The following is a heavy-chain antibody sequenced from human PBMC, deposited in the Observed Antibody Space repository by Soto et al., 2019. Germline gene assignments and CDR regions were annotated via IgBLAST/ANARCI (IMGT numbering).Heavy chain of an antibody. D-gene: IGHD2-2*01. CDR2: IYHSGST. CDR1: GGSISSGCYS. J-gene: IGHJ4*02. V-gene: IGHV4-30-2*01. CDR3: ARGPLGYCSSTSCPHSGYYFDY. Sequence: SETLSLTCAVSGGSISSGCYSWIWILQPPGKGLEWIGYIYHSGSTYYHPSLKSRVTISVDSSKNQFSLKLSSVTAADTAVYYCARGPLGYCSSTSCPHSGYYFDYWGQGTLVTVSS.